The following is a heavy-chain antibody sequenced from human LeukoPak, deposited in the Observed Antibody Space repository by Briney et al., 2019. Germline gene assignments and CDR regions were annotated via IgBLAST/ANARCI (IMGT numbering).Heavy chain of an antibody. J-gene: IGHJ4*02. CDR2: IRYDGSNK. CDR1: GFTFSSYG. CDR3: AKDFYGDYSGSCFDY. V-gene: IGHV3-30*02. D-gene: IGHD4-17*01. Sequence: PGGSLRLSCAAPGFTFSSYGMHWVRQAPGKGLEWVAFIRYDGSNKYYADSVKGRFTISRDNSKNTLYLQMNSLGAEDTAVYYCAKDFYGDYSGSCFDYWGQGTLVTVSS.